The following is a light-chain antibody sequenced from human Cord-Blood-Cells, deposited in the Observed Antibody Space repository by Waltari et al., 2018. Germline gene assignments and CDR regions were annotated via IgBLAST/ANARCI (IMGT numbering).Light chain of an antibody. J-gene: IGLJ2*01. V-gene: IGLV2-14*01. CDR1: SSYVGGYNY. CDR3: SSYTSSSTLVV. Sequence: QSALTQPASASGSPGPPITLSCPGTSSYVGGYNYVSWYQQHPGKAPKLMIYEVSNRPSGVSNRFSGSKSGNTASLTISGLQAEDEADYYCSSYTSSSTLVVFGGGTKLTVL. CDR2: EVS.